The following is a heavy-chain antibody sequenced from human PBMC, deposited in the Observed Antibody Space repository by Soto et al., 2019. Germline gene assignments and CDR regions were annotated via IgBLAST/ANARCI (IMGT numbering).Heavy chain of an antibody. Sequence: GGSLRLSCAASGFTFINYGMHWVRQAPGKGLEWVSAISGSGGSTYYADSVKGRFTISRDNSKNTLYLQMNSLRAEDTAVYYCAKDLGSRSSGWPPGDYWGQGTLVTVSS. CDR1: GFTFINYG. V-gene: IGHV3-23*01. CDR2: ISGSGGST. D-gene: IGHD6-19*01. J-gene: IGHJ4*02. CDR3: AKDLGSRSSGWPPGDY.